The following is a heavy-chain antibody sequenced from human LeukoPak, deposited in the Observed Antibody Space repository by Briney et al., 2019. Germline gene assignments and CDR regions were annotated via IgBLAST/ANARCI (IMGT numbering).Heavy chain of an antibody. CDR1: GFTFSSSW. CDR2: INSDESIT. J-gene: IGHJ4*02. Sequence: GGSLRLSCAASGFTFSSSWMYWVRQAPGKGLVWVSRINSDESITTYADSVKGRFTISRDNAKNTLYLQMNSLRAEDTAVYYCARGLVPGFLDYWGQGTPVTVSS. CDR3: ARGLVPGFLDY. D-gene: IGHD4-11*01. V-gene: IGHV3-74*01.